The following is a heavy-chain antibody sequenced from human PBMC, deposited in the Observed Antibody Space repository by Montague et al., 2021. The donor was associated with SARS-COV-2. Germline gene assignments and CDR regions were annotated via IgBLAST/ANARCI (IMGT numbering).Heavy chain of an antibody. CDR1: GGSFSGYY. D-gene: IGHD2-2*01. Sequence: SETLSLTCAVYGGSFSGYYWSWIRQPPGEGLEWIGEINHSGSTNYNPSLKSRVTISVDTSKNQFSLKLSSVTAADTAVYYCARARQDVVVPALGIGAYYYYYRDVWGKGTTVTVSS. J-gene: IGHJ6*03. CDR3: ARARQDVVVPALGIGAYYYYYRDV. CDR2: INHSGST. V-gene: IGHV4-34*01.